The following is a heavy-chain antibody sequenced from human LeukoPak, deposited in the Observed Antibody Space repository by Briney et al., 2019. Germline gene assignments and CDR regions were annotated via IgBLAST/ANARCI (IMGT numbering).Heavy chain of an antibody. CDR2: ISGSGGTT. V-gene: IGHV3-23*01. CDR3: AKGDDPITIFGVVTLDY. Sequence: PGGSLRLSCAASGFTFSTYAMSWVRQAPGKGLEWVSTISGSGGTTDYADSVKGRFTISRDNPKSTLYLQMNSLRAEDTAVYYCAKGDDPITIFGVVTLDYWGQGTLVTVSS. J-gene: IGHJ4*02. CDR1: GFTFSTYA. D-gene: IGHD3-3*01.